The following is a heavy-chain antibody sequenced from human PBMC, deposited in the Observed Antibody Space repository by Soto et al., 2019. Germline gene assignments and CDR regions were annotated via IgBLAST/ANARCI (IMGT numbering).Heavy chain of an antibody. D-gene: IGHD2-2*01. CDR3: ARMELDCSSTSCYAFDI. V-gene: IGHV5-51*01. Sequence: GGSLRLSCKGSGYSFTSYWIGWVRQMPGKGLEWMGIIYPGDSDTRYSPSFQGQVTISADKSISTAYLQWSSLKASDTAMYYCARMELDCSSTSCYAFDIWGQGTMVTVSS. CDR1: GYSFTSYW. CDR2: IYPGDSDT. J-gene: IGHJ3*02.